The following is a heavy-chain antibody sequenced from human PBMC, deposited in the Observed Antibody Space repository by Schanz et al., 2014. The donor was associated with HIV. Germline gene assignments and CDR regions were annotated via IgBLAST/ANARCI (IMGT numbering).Heavy chain of an antibody. V-gene: IGHV4-34*01. D-gene: IGHD3-3*01. J-gene: IGHJ4*02. CDR2: IYQSGGT. CDR3: GRGTDDFPPDS. CDR1: GGSFSGHY. Sequence: QVQVQQTGAGLLKPSETLTLTCVVYGGSFSGHYWSWIRQSPGKGLEWIGEIYQSGGTDYSPSFKSRITMPLATSKNQVSLILRFVTAADTAVYYCGRGTDDFPPDSWGQGTQVIVSS.